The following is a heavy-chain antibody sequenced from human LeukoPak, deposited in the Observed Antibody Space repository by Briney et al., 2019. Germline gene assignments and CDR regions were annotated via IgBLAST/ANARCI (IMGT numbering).Heavy chain of an antibody. V-gene: IGHV1-18*01. CDR3: ARGNARFIAVAEFDP. D-gene: IGHD6-19*01. Sequence: ASVKVSCKASGYTFTSYGISWVRQAPGQGLEWMGWISTYNGNTNYAQKLQGRVTMTTDTSTNTAYMELRSLRSDDTAVYYCARGNARFIAVAEFDPWGQGTLDTVSS. CDR2: ISTYNGNT. J-gene: IGHJ5*02. CDR1: GYTFTSYG.